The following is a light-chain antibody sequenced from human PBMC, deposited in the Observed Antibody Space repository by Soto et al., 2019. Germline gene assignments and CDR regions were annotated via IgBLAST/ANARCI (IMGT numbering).Light chain of an antibody. J-gene: IGKJ1*01. Sequence: ETVMTQSPATLSVSPGERATLSCRASQSVSSNLAWYQQKPGQAPRLLIYGASTRATGIPARFSGSESGIEFTLTISSLQSEDFAVYYCQQYNNWPWTFGQGTKVEIK. CDR3: QQYNNWPWT. V-gene: IGKV3D-15*01. CDR1: QSVSSN. CDR2: GAS.